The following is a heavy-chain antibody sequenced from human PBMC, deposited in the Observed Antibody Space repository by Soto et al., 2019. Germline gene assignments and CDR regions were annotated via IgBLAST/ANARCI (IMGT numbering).Heavy chain of an antibody. CDR3: ATCSPGYGSRSYYSGMEV. Sequence: GASVKVSCKVSGYTLTELSMHWVRQAPGKGLEWMGGFDPEDGETIYAQKFQGRVTMTEDTSTDTAYMELSSLRSEDTAVYYCATCSPGYGSRSYYSGMEVWGQGTTVAVSS. CDR1: GYTLTELS. V-gene: IGHV1-24*01. D-gene: IGHD3-10*01. CDR2: FDPEDGET. J-gene: IGHJ6*01.